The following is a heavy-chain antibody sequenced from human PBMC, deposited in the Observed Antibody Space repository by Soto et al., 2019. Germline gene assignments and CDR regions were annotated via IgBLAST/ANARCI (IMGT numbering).Heavy chain of an antibody. D-gene: IGHD2-15*01. CDR3: ARDTPPLHSQSFDH. V-gene: IGHV1-2*02. CDR2: INSNSGGT. J-gene: IGHJ4*02. Sequence: ASVKVSCKASGYNFIGYFIHWVRQAPGQGPEWMGWINSNSGGTIYAEKFQGRVTMTRDASIRVVYLELSGLTSDDTAVYYCARDTPPLHSQSFDHWGQGALVTVSS. CDR1: GYNFIGYF.